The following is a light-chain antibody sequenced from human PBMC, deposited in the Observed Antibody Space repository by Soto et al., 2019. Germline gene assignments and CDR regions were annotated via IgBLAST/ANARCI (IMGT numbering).Light chain of an antibody. CDR2: GAS. Sequence: DIQVTHFRSSRSGSVGDRLAITCRASQSISSYLNWYQHKPGKAPKLLIYGASPLQRGVPSRFSGSGSGTDFTLTISSLQPEDFATYYCQQSYSSPPTFGQGTKVDI. CDR3: QQSYSSPPT. V-gene: IGKV1-39*01. J-gene: IGKJ1*01. CDR1: QSISSY.